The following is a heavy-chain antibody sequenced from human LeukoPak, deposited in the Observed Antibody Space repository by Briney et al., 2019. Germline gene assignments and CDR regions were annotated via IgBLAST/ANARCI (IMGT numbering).Heavy chain of an antibody. CDR1: GFTFDDYA. Sequence: GGSLRLSCEASGFTFDDYAMYWVRQPPGRGLEWVAGISWSSGNIGYAESMKDRFTIFRDNVKNSLYPQMNSLRAEDTALYFCARDAWRRVFYYGMDVWAKGPRSPSP. V-gene: IGHV3-9*01. J-gene: IGHJ6*02. CDR2: ISWSSGNI. CDR3: ARDAWRRVFYYGMDV. D-gene: IGHD5-12*01.